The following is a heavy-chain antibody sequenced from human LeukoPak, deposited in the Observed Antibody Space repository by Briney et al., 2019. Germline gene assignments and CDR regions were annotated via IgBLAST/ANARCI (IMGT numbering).Heavy chain of an antibody. D-gene: IGHD5-18*01. CDR1: GYTFTSYG. V-gene: IGHV1-18*01. CDR2: ISAYNGNT. Sequence: ASVKVSCKASGYTFTSYGISWVRQAPGQGLEWMGWISAYNGNTNYAQKLQGRVTMTTDTSTSTAYMELRSLRSDDTAVYYCALSLRDPSTWIQLWSDAFDIWGQGTMVTVSS. CDR3: ALSLRDPSTWIQLWSDAFDI. J-gene: IGHJ3*02.